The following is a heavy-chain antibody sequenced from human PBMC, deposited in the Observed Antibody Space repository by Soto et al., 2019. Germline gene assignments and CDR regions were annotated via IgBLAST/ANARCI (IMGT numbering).Heavy chain of an antibody. CDR1: GGSISSGGYY. D-gene: IGHD1-26*01. J-gene: IGHJ6*02. CDR2: IYYSGST. CDR3: ARDLVGATQNYYYYYGMDV. V-gene: IGHV4-31*03. Sequence: SETLSLTCTVSGGSISSGGYYWIWIRHHPGKGLEWIGYIYYSGSTYYNPSLKSRVTISVDTSKNQFPLKLSSVTAADTAVYYCARDLVGATQNYYYYYGMDVWGQGTTVTVSS.